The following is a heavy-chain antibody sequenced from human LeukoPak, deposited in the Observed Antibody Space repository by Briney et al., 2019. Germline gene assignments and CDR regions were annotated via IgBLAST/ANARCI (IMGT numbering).Heavy chain of an antibody. CDR3: ARDRCSSTSCYRLGFDP. Sequence: ASVKVSCKASGYTVTGYYMHWVRQAPGQGLEWMGRINPNSGGTNYAQKFQGGVTMTRDTSISTAYMELSRLRSDDTAVYYCARDRCSSTSCYRLGFDPWGQGTLVTVSS. CDR1: GYTVTGYY. V-gene: IGHV1-2*06. D-gene: IGHD2-2*01. J-gene: IGHJ5*02. CDR2: INPNSGGT.